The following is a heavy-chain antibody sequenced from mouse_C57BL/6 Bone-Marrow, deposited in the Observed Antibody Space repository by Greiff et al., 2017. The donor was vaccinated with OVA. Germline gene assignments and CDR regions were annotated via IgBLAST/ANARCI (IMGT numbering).Heavy chain of an antibody. J-gene: IGHJ4*01. CDR2: IVPETGGT. D-gene: IGHD1-1*01. V-gene: IGHV1-15*01. CDR1: GYTFTDYE. Sequence: VQRVESGAELVRPGASVTLSCKATGYTFTDYEMHWVKQTPVHGLVGIGAIVPETGGTAYNQKFKVKAILTADQSSSTAYMELRGLTSEDYAVYYYTRSRVLLRFYAMDYWGQGTSVTVSS. CDR3: TRSRVLLRFYAMDY.